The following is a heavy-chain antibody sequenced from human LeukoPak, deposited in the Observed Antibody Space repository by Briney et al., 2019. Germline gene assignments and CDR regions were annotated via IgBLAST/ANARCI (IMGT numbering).Heavy chain of an antibody. D-gene: IGHD3-10*01. V-gene: IGHV4-59*01. CDR3: ARDKDIYYGSGRFDP. J-gene: IGHJ5*02. Sequence: SETLSLTCTGSGASISFYYWSWTRQPPGKGLEWIGHIYDNRISNYNPSLKSRVMISADTSKNQFSLKLRSVTAADTAVYYCARDKDIYYGSGRFDPWGQGTLVTVSS. CDR1: GASISFYY. CDR2: IYDNRIS.